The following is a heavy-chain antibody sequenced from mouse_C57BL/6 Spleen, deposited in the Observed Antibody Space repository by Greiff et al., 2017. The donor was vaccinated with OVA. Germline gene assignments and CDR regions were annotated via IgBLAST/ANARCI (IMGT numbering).Heavy chain of an antibody. Sequence: EVKLVESEGGLVQPGSSMKLSCTASGFTFSDYYMAWVRQVPEKGLEWVANINYDGSSTYYLDSLKSRFIISRDNAKNILYLQMSSLKSEDTATYYCARDGTGTKAMDYWGQGTSVTVSS. D-gene: IGHD4-1*01. J-gene: IGHJ4*01. CDR2: INYDGSST. CDR1: GFTFSDYY. V-gene: IGHV5-16*01. CDR3: ARDGTGTKAMDY.